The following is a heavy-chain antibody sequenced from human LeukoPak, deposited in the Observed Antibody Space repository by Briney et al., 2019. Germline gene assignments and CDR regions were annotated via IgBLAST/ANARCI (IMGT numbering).Heavy chain of an antibody. D-gene: IGHD6-19*01. V-gene: IGHV4-31*03. Sequence: SETLSLTCTVSGGSISSGGYYWSWIRQHPGKGLEWIGYIYYSGSTYYNPSLKSRVTISADTSKNQFSLKLSSVTAADTAVYYCARVAVAGTDAFDIWGQGTMVTVSS. CDR3: ARVAVAGTDAFDI. CDR2: IYYSGST. J-gene: IGHJ3*02. CDR1: GGSISSGGYY.